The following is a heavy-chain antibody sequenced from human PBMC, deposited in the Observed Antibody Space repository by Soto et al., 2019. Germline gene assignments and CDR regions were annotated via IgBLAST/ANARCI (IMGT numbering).Heavy chain of an antibody. V-gene: IGHV4-39*01. CDR3: ATPGDSSGYQHFHH. D-gene: IGHD3-22*01. CDR1: GGSISSTAYY. Sequence: SETLSLTCTVSGGSISSTAYYWGWIRQAPEKGLEWIGNIYYSGNSYYNPALMSRATISLDMSENQFSLKLSSVTAADTAVYYCATPGDSSGYQHFHHWGEGSLVTVSS. CDR2: IYYSGNS. J-gene: IGHJ4*02.